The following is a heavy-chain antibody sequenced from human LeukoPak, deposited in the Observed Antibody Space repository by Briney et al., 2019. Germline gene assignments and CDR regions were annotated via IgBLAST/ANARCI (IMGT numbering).Heavy chain of an antibody. Sequence: SETLSLTCTVSGGSISSYYWSWIRQPPGKGLEWIGYIYYSGSTNYNPSLKSRVTISVDTSKSQFSLKLSSVTAADTAVYYCARVLTIFGVVIDEAFDPWGQGTLVTVSS. D-gene: IGHD3-3*01. CDR2: IYYSGST. CDR3: ARVLTIFGVVIDEAFDP. J-gene: IGHJ5*02. CDR1: GGSISSYY. V-gene: IGHV4-59*12.